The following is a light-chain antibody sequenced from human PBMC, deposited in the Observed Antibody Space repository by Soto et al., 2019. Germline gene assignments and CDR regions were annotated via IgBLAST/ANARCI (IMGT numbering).Light chain of an antibody. Sequence: EFVLTQSPGTLSLSPGERDTLSCRASQTVRNNYLAWYQQKPGQAPGLLIYDASSRATGIPDRFSGGGSGTDFTLTISRLEPEDFAVYYCQQFSSYPLTFGGGTKVDVK. CDR2: DAS. V-gene: IGKV3-20*01. CDR3: QQFSSYPLT. J-gene: IGKJ4*01. CDR1: QTVRNNY.